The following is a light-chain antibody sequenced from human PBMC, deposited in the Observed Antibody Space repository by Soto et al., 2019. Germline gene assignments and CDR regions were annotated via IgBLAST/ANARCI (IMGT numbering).Light chain of an antibody. CDR2: DAS. Sequence: EIVLTQSPATLSLSPGERATLSCRASQSVSSYLAWYQQKPGQAPRLLIYDASNRATGIPARFSGSGSGTAFTHTISRLEPEDFAVYYCQQRSNWPQGVTFGQGTRLEIK. CDR3: QQRSNWPQGVT. J-gene: IGKJ5*01. CDR1: QSVSSY. V-gene: IGKV3-11*01.